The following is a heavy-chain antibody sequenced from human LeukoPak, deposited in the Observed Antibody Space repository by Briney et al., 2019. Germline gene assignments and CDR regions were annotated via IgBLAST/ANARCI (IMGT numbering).Heavy chain of an antibody. Sequence: PGGSLRLSCSASGFTFSSYGMHWVRQAPGKGLEYVSAISSDGGSTYYADSVKGRFTISRDNAKNSLYLQMNSLRDEDTAVYYCARDISWRFDPWGQGTLVTVSS. J-gene: IGHJ5*02. V-gene: IGHV3-64*04. D-gene: IGHD3-3*01. CDR2: ISSDGGST. CDR3: ARDISWRFDP. CDR1: GFTFSSYG.